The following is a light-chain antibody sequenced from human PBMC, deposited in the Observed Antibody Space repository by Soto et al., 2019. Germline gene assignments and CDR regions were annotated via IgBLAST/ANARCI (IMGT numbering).Light chain of an antibody. V-gene: IGKV3-20*01. CDR1: QSVSSSY. CDR2: GAS. Sequence: EIGLTQSPGTLSLSPGERATLSCRASQSVSSSYLAGYQQKPGQAPRLLIYGASSRATGIPNRLSGSGSGTDFTLTISGLEPEDFAVYYCLQYDSSPFRFGGGTKVEIK. CDR3: LQYDSSPFR. J-gene: IGKJ4*02.